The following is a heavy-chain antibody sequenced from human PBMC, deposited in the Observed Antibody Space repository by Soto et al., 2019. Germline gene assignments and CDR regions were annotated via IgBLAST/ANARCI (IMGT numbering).Heavy chain of an antibody. CDR3: ARTAGTENNVWNGNAFDV. CDR1: GGSIGYYY. D-gene: IGHD3-16*01. J-gene: IGHJ3*01. CDR2: VYYSGGA. Sequence: SETLSLSCPVSGGSIGYYYWRWIRQSPGKGLECIGPVYYSGGAHYNPSLESRVTISIDTPKNQFFLNVTSVTAAATAVYYCARTAGTENNVWNGNAFDVWGHGTMVT. V-gene: IGHV4-59*01.